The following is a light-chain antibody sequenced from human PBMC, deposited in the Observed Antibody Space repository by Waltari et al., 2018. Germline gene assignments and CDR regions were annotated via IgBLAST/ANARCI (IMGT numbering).Light chain of an antibody. CDR3: NSRDSSGNHVL. CDR1: SLRTYY. V-gene: IGLV3-19*01. J-gene: IGLJ2*01. CDR2: GKN. Sequence: SSELTQDPAVSVAFGQTVRITCQGDSLRTYYASWYQQRPGQAPVLVIHGKNSRPTGIPDRFSVSSSGNTASLTISVAQAEDEADYYCNSRDSSGNHVLFGGGTKLTVL.